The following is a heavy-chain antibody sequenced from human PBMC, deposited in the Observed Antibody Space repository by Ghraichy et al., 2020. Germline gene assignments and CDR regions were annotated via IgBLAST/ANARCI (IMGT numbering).Heavy chain of an antibody. CDR3: VRDGIYPHSFDY. D-gene: IGHD1-26*01. V-gene: IGHV3-74*01. J-gene: IGHJ4*02. Sequence: GGSLRLSCAASGFTFSDFRMHWVRQAPGKGLVWVSRISTDGSTTNCSDSVKGRFTISRDNAKNTVYLQMDSLRAEDTGVYFCVRDGIYPHSFDYWGQGTRVTVSS. CDR1: GFTFSDFR. CDR2: ISTDGSTT.